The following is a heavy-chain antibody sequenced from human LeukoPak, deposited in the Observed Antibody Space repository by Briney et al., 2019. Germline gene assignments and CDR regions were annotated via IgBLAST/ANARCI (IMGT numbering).Heavy chain of an antibody. CDR1: GYTFTTYG. CDR3: ARVGRGRGSLTNPNHYMDV. D-gene: IGHD3-10*01. V-gene: IGHV1-69*05. CDR2: IIPMFGSA. Sequence: EASVKVSCKASGYTFTTYGIAWVRQAPGQGLEWMGGIIPMFGSADYAQKFQGRVKITTDHSTSTAYMELSSLSSEDTAVYFCARVGRGRGSLTNPNHYMDVWGKGTTVTVSS. J-gene: IGHJ6*03.